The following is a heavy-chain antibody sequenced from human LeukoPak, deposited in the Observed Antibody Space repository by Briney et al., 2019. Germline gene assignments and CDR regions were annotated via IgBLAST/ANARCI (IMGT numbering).Heavy chain of an antibody. CDR2: INHSGST. CDR1: GGSISGSSYY. V-gene: IGHV4-39*07. Sequence: SETLSLTCTVSGGSISGSSYYWGWIRQPPGKGLEWIGEINHSGSTNYNPSLKSRVTISVDTSKNQFSLKLSSVTAADTAVYYCARVALGYCSGGSCYDFDYWGQGTLVTVSS. CDR3: ARVALGYCSGGSCYDFDY. D-gene: IGHD2-15*01. J-gene: IGHJ4*02.